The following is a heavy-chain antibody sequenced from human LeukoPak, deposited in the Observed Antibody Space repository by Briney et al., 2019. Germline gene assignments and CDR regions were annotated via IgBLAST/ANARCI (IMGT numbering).Heavy chain of an antibody. Sequence: PSETLSLTCTVSGGSISSYYWSWIRQPAGKGLEWIGRIYTGGSTNYNPSLKRRVTMSVDSSNNQFSLKLSSVTAADTAVYYCARENTGSYREFDYWGQGTLVTVSS. D-gene: IGHD1-26*01. J-gene: IGHJ4*02. CDR2: IYTGGST. CDR3: ARENTGSYREFDY. CDR1: GGSISSYY. V-gene: IGHV4-4*07.